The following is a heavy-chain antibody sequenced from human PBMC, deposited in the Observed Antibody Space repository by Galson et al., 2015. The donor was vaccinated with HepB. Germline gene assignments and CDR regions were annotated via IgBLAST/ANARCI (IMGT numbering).Heavy chain of an antibody. CDR2: ISYNGAT. D-gene: IGHD4-11*01. CDR1: GGSFSGYY. Sequence: ETLSLTCAVYGGSFSGYYWSWIRQPPGKGPEWIGEISYNGATSYNPSLKSRVTISIDTSKKQFSLTLDSVTSADTAVYYCARDMLTKVLAYWSQGTLVTVSS. J-gene: IGHJ4*02. CDR3: ARDMLTKVLAY. V-gene: IGHV4-34*01.